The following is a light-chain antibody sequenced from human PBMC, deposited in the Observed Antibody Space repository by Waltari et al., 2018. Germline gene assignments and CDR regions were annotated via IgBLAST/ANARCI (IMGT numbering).Light chain of an antibody. Sequence: LQQPPSVASALRPTATLSCTTNSNNVGHNGASWVQQYQGHPPKLLSDGNSNRPSGIPERFSASRSGDTASLTITGLQPEDEADYYCSAWASSLSAWVFGGGTKLTVL. CDR1: SNNVGHNG. CDR3: SAWASSLSAWV. V-gene: IGLV10-54*04. CDR2: GNS. J-gene: IGLJ3*02.